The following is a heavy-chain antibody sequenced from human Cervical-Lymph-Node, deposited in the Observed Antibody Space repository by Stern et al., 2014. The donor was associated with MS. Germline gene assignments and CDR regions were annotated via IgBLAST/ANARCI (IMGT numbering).Heavy chain of an antibody. J-gene: IGHJ4*02. Sequence: EVQLEESGGGLVRPGMSLRLSCVASGMTFDDYAMHWVRQPSGKGLEWVSGMLRHSGSKGYADSVKGRFTISRDDAKNSLYLQMTSLRPDDTAVYYCVRDKGTMTAAVGNWGPGTLVSVSS. CDR2: MLRHSGSK. D-gene: IGHD3-3*01. CDR1: GMTFDDYA. CDR3: VRDKGTMTAAVGN. V-gene: IGHV3-9*01.